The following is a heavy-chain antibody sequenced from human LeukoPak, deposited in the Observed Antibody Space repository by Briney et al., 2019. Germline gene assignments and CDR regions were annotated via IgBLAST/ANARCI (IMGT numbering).Heavy chain of an antibody. CDR2: ISAGSSNI. CDR1: GFTFSTYS. D-gene: IGHD3-10*01. J-gene: IGHJ4*02. Sequence: PGGSLRLSCAASGFTFSTYSMNWVRQAPGKGLEWVSYISAGSSNIYYADSVRGRFTISRDNAKNSLYLQMNSLRDEDTAVYYCARDNPIGFGQLSARDYWGQGTLVTVSS. CDR3: ARDNPIGFGQLSARDY. V-gene: IGHV3-48*02.